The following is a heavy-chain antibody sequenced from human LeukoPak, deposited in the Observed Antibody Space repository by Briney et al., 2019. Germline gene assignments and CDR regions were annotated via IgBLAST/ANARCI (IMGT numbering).Heavy chain of an antibody. CDR2: IRYDGSNK. Sequence: GGSLRLSCAASGFTFSSYGMHWVRQAPGKGLEWVAFIRYDGSNKYYADSVKGRFTISRDNSKNTLYLQMNSLRAEDTAVYYCAKDPPPYSSGALDYWGQGTLVTVSS. CDR3: AKDPPPYSSGALDY. V-gene: IGHV3-30*02. CDR1: GFTFSSYG. D-gene: IGHD6-19*01. J-gene: IGHJ4*02.